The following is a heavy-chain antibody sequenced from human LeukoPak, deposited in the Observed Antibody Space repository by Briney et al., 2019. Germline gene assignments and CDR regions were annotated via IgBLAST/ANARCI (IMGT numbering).Heavy chain of an antibody. D-gene: IGHD3-16*01. CDR3: AGFFMLAFDY. CDR1: GGSISSHY. J-gene: IGHJ4*02. Sequence: SETLSLTCTVSGGSISSHYWSWIRQPPGKGLEWIGYIYYSGSTNYNPSLKSRVTISVDTSKNQFSLKLSSVTAADTAVYYCAGFFMLAFDYWGQGTLVTVSS. CDR2: IYYSGST. V-gene: IGHV4-59*11.